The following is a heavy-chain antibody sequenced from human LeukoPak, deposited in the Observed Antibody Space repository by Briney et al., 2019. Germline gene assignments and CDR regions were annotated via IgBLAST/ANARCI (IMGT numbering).Heavy chain of an antibody. Sequence: GGSLRLSCAASGFTFSNYAMSWVRQAPGKGLEWVSGISGSPISTSGGDTYYADSVKGRFTISRDNAKNSLYLQMNSLRAEDTAVYYCARGSSTHGEYYFDYWGQGTLVTVSS. CDR1: GFTFSNYA. D-gene: IGHD2-2*01. CDR3: ARGSSTHGEYYFDY. CDR2: ISGSPISTSGGDT. V-gene: IGHV3-23*01. J-gene: IGHJ4*02.